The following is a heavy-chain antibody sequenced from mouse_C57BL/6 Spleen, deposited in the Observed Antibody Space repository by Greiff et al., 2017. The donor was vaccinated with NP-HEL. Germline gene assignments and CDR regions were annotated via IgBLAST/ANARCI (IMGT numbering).Heavy chain of an antibody. J-gene: IGHJ4*01. CDR2: IDPETGGT. D-gene: IGHD1-1*01. Sequence: QVQLQQSGAELVRPGASVTLSCKASGYTFTDYEMHWVKQTPVHGLEWIGAIDPETGGTAYNQKFKGKAILTADKSSSTAYMELRSLTSEDSAVYYCRIYGSSYYAMDYWGQGTSVTVSS. CDR3: RIYGSSYYAMDY. V-gene: IGHV1-15*01. CDR1: GYTFTDYE.